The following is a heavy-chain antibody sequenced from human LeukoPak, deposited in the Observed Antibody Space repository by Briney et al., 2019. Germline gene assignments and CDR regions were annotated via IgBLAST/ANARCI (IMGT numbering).Heavy chain of an antibody. D-gene: IGHD2-15*01. Sequence: GGSLRLSCAASGFTFNKYAMSWVRQSPGKGLEWVSTLSASGASTYYPDSVKGRFTISRDNSKNMVYLQMDSLRVEDTAVYYCAKEWGSWPLNWFDPWGQGTLVTVSS. V-gene: IGHV3-23*01. CDR2: LSASGAST. CDR1: GFTFNKYA. J-gene: IGHJ5*02. CDR3: AKEWGSWPLNWFDP.